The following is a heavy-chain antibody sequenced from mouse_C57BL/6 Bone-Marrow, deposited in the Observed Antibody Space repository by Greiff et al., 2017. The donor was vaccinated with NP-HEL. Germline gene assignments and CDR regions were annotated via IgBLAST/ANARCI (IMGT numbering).Heavy chain of an antibody. CDR1: GYTFTSYG. J-gene: IGHJ3*01. D-gene: IGHD1-1*01. CDR2: IYPRSGNT. V-gene: IGHV1-81*01. Sequence: VQLQQSGAELARPGASVKLSCKASGYTFTSYGISWVKQRTGQGLEWIGEIYPRSGNTYYNEKFKGKATLTADKSSSTAYMVLRSLTSEDSAVYFWARWDYYGSSAWFAYWGQGTLVTVSA. CDR3: ARWDYYGSSAWFAY.